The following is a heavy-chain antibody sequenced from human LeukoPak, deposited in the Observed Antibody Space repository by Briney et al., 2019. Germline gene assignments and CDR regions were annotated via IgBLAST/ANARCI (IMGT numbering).Heavy chain of an antibody. CDR3: VRGIAGAANDH. V-gene: IGHV3-74*01. CDR2: INPDGSST. J-gene: IGHJ4*02. Sequence: GGSLRLSCAASGFTFSSYWMHWVRQAPGKGLVWVSRINPDGSSTIYADSVKGRFTMSRDNAANMLYLQMNSLRADDTAVYYCVRGIAGAANDHWGQGTLVTVSS. CDR1: GFTFSSYW. D-gene: IGHD6-19*01.